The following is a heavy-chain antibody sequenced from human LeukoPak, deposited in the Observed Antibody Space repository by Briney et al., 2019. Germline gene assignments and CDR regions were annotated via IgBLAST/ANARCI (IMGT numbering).Heavy chain of an antibody. CDR3: ASSHLTTIDP. V-gene: IGHV4-30-2*01. CDR2: INHSGST. J-gene: IGHJ5*02. Sequence: PSQTLSLTCTVSGGSISSGGYYWSWIRQPPGKGLEWIGEINHSGSTNYNPSLKSRVTISVDTSKNQFSLKLSSVTAADTAVYYCASSHLTTIDPWGQGTLVTVSS. CDR1: GGSISSGGYY. D-gene: IGHD4/OR15-4a*01.